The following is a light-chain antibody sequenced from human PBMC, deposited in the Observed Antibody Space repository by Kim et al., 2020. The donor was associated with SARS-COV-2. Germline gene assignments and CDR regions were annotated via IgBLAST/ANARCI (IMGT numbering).Light chain of an antibody. CDR3: QAWDSSTKV. CDR1: KLGDKY. Sequence: VSPGQTASITCSGDKLGDKYACWYQQKPGQSPVLVIYQDSKRPSGIPERFSGSNSGNTATLTISGTQAMDEADYYCQAWDSSTKVFGGGTQLTVL. V-gene: IGLV3-1*01. J-gene: IGLJ2*01. CDR2: QDS.